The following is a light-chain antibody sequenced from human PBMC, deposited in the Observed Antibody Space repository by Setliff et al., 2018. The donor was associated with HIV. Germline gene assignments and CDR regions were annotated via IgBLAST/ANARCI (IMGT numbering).Light chain of an antibody. V-gene: IGLV2-14*01. J-gene: IGLJ1*01. Sequence: QSALTRPASVSGSPGQSITISCTGTSSDVGGYNYVSWYQQHPGKAPKLIIYEVRNRPSGVSNRFSGSKSGNTASLTISGLQTEDEADYYCSSYAITNTLPFGTGTKV. CDR3: SSYAITNTLP. CDR2: EVR. CDR1: SSDVGGYNY.